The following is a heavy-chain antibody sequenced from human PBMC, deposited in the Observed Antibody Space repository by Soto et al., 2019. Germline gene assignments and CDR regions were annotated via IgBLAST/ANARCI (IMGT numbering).Heavy chain of an antibody. D-gene: IGHD2-21*01. CDR2: IRGGGGDI. CDR1: GFDFYRFT. V-gene: IGHV3-43*01. Sequence: EVQLVQSGGHLVPPGGSLRIWCAASGFDFYRFTMHWVRQAPERGLEWHSYIRGGGGDIRYAESIRGRFTISRYNTRNSVYMQMYSLTTEDTASYYCVKERDCGGVCFYFDLWGQGAPVTVSS. J-gene: IGHJ4*02. CDR3: VKERDCGGVCFYFDL.